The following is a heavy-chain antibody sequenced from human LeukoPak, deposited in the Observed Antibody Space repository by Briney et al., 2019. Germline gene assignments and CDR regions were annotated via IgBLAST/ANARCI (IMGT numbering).Heavy chain of an antibody. J-gene: IGHJ5*02. Sequence: SETLSLTCTLSSGSLSSSYWSWIRQPAGKGLEWIGVISPKGITYYNPSLRGRVSISPDTSKNQFSLRLSSMTATDTAMYYCARVPGVYFDFSIGFGSGWFDPWGQGILVTVSS. CDR1: SGSLSSSY. V-gene: IGHV4-4*09. D-gene: IGHD3-3*01. CDR3: ARVPGVYFDFSIGFGSGWFDP. CDR2: ISPKGIT.